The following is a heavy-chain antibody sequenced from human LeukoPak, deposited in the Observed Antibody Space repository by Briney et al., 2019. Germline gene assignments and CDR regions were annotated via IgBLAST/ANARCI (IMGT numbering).Heavy chain of an antibody. CDR2: ISWNSGSI. CDR3: AKDKRFGELLFHFDY. D-gene: IGHD3-10*01. V-gene: IGHV3-9*01. Sequence: GGSLRLSCAASGFTFDDYAMHWVRQAPGKGLEWVSGISWNSGSIGYADSVKGRFTISRDNAKNSLYLQMNSLRAEDTALYYCAKDKRFGELLFHFDYWGQGTLVTVSS. CDR1: GFTFDDYA. J-gene: IGHJ4*02.